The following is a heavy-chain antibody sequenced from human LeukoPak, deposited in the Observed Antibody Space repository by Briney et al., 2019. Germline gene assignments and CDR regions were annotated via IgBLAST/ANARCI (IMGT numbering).Heavy chain of an antibody. CDR3: TRDRYSGYHFGY. D-gene: IGHD3-22*01. Sequence: PGGSLRLSCVVSGFTVSSNYMSWVRQAPGKGLECVSIIYSDGTTYYADSVKGRFTISRDNSKNMENLQMNSLRAEDTAMYYCTRDRYSGYHFGYWGQGTLVTVSS. CDR2: IYSDGTT. J-gene: IGHJ4*02. CDR1: GFTVSSNY. V-gene: IGHV3-53*01.